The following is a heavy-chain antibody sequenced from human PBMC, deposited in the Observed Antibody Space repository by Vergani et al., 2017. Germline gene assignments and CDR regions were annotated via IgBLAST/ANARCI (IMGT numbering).Heavy chain of an antibody. CDR3: ARVEATSTGWFDP. V-gene: IGHV3-21*01. J-gene: IGHJ5*02. Sequence: EVQLLESGGGVVQPGRSLRLSCAASGFTFSSYSMNWVRQAPGKGLEWVSSISSSSSYIYYADSVKGRFTISRDNAKNSLYLQMNSLRAEDTAVYYCARVEATSTGWFDPWGQGTLVTVSS. CDR1: GFTFSSYS. D-gene: IGHD5-12*01. CDR2: ISSSSSYI.